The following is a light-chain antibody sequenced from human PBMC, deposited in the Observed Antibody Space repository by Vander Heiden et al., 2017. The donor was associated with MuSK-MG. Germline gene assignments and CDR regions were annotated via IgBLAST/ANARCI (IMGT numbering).Light chain of an antibody. J-gene: IGKJ2*01. V-gene: IGKV2-28*01. CDR2: LGS. CDR1: QSRLHSDGYNY. CDR3: RQYLQDPLT. Sequence: DTVMTHSPLSLPVTPGEPASISCRSSQSRLHSDGYNYLDWYLQKPGQSPQLLIYLGSNRDCGVPDRFSGSGSGTDFTLKISRVEAEDVGVYYCRQYLQDPLTFGQGTKLEIK.